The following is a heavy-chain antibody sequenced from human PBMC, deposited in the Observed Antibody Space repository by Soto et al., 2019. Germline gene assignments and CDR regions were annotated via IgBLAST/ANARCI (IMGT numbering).Heavy chain of an antibody. V-gene: IGHV1-18*01. Sequence: QVQLVQSGAEVKKPGASVKVSCKASGYTFTSYGISWVRQAPGQGLEWMGWISAYNGNTNYAQKLQGRVTMTTDTSSSTACMELRRLRSDDTAVYYCARDPDYDILTGPDFDYWGQGTLVTVSS. CDR2: ISAYNGNT. CDR1: GYTFTSYG. D-gene: IGHD3-9*01. CDR3: ARDPDYDILTGPDFDY. J-gene: IGHJ4*02.